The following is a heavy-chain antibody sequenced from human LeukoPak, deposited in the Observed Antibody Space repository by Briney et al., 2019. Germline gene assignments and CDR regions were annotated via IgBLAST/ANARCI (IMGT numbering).Heavy chain of an antibody. CDR3: AREGILWFGESFDY. Sequence: GGSLRLSCAASGFTFSSYWKSWVRQAPGKGLEWVANIKQDGSEKYYVDSVKGRFTISRDNAKNSLYLQMNSLRAEDTAVYYCAREGILWFGESFDYWGQGTLVTVSS. V-gene: IGHV3-7*01. D-gene: IGHD3-10*01. CDR1: GFTFSSYW. J-gene: IGHJ4*02. CDR2: IKQDGSEK.